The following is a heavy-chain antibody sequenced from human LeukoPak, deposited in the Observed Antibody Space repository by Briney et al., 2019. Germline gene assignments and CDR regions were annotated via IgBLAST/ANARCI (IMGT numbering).Heavy chain of an antibody. Sequence: PSETLSLTCAVYGGSFSGYYWSWIRQTPGKGLEWIGEINHSGYTNDSPSLKSRVTLSIDTSRKQFSLNLRSVTVADTGIYYCTKMTAGHDYWGRGTRLTVSS. V-gene: IGHV4-34*03. CDR2: INHSGYT. CDR3: TKMTAGHDY. CDR1: GGSFSGYY. J-gene: IGHJ4*02. D-gene: IGHD2-21*02.